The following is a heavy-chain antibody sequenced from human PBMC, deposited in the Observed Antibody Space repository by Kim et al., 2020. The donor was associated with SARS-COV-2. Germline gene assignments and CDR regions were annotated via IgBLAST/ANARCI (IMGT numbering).Heavy chain of an antibody. V-gene: IGHV3-74*01. CDR2: ST. D-gene: IGHD3-16*01. Sequence: STNYADSVKGRGTISRDNAKKTLYLQMNRLRAEDTAVYYCARGGSGSLDYWGQGTLVTVSS. J-gene: IGHJ4*02. CDR3: ARGGSGSLDY.